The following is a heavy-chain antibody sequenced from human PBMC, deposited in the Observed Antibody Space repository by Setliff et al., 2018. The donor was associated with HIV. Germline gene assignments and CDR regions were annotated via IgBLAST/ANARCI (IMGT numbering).Heavy chain of an antibody. Sequence: ETLSLTCSVSGDSISDTTYYWGWIRQPPGKGLEWIGNIYHSGSTLYKPSLKSRVTMSVDTSKNQFSLKLNSVTAADTAVYHCARLSSYRSSSYYFDYWGQGALVTVSS. V-gene: IGHV4-39*01. J-gene: IGHJ4*02. D-gene: IGHD6-6*01. CDR1: GDSISDTTYY. CDR2: IYHSGST. CDR3: ARLSSYRSSSYYFDY.